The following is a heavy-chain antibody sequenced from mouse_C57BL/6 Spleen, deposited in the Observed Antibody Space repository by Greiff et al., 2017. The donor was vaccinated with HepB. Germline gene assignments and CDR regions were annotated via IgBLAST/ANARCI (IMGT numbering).Heavy chain of an antibody. D-gene: IGHD2-1*01. CDR1: GYSFTGYY. CDR3: ARSNGNFYYYAMDY. CDR2: INPSTGGT. V-gene: IGHV1-42*01. J-gene: IGHJ4*01. Sequence: VQLQQSGPELVKPGASVKISCKASGYSFTGYYMNWVKQSPEKSLEWIGEINPSTGGTTYNQKFKAKATLTVNKSSNTAYMQLKSLTSEDSAVYYCARSNGNFYYYAMDYWGQGTSVTVSS.